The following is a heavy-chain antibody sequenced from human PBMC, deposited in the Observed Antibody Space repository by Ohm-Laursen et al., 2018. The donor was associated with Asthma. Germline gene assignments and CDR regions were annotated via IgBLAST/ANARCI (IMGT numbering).Heavy chain of an antibody. D-gene: IGHD6-13*01. Sequence: SSVKVSCKASGGTFSSYAISWVRQAPGQGLEWMGGIIPIFGTANYAQKFQGRVTITADESTSTAYMELSSLRSEDTAVYYCARSSSSREYFDLWGRGTLVTVSS. J-gene: IGHJ2*01. CDR3: ARSSSSREYFDL. CDR1: GGTFSSYA. V-gene: IGHV1-69*01. CDR2: IIPIFGTA.